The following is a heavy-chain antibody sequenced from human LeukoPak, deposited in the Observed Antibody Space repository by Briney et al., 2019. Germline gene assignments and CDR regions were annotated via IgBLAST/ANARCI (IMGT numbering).Heavy chain of an antibody. V-gene: IGHV3-48*01. J-gene: IGHJ5*02. CDR3: ARDRMGSSWYFWFDP. CDR2: ITYGSDTI. Sequence: GGSLRLSCVASGFYFGGHAMHWLRQAPGKGLEWVAYITYGSDTIFYADSVKGRFTISRDNSKNTLYLQMNSLRAEDTAVYYCARDRMGSSWYFWFDPWGQGTLVTVSS. CDR1: GFYFGGHA. D-gene: IGHD6-13*01.